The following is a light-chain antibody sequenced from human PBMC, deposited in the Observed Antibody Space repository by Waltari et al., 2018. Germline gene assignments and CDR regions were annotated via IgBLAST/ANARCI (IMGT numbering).Light chain of an antibody. J-gene: IGLJ2*01. CDR2: LNSDGSH. CDR3: QTWGTGIVI. Sequence: QLLLTQSPSASASLGASVKLTCTLSSGHRSYAIAWYQQQPEKGSRYLMKLNSDGSHKKGDGIPDRFSGSSSGAERYLTISSLQSEDEADYYCQTWGTGIVIFGGGTKLTVL. V-gene: IGLV4-69*01. CDR1: SGHRSYA.